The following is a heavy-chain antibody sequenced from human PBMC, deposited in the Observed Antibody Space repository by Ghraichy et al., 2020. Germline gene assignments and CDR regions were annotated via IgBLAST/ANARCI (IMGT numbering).Heavy chain of an antibody. CDR3: ARGSGSYYYYYGMDV. CDR2: IYSGGST. D-gene: IGHD3-10*01. Sequence: GESLNISCAASGFTVSSNYMSWVRQAPGKGLEWVSVIYSGGSTYYADSVKGRFTISRDNSKNTLYLQMNSLRAEDTAVYYCARGSGSYYYYYGMDVCGQGTTVTVSS. J-gene: IGHJ6*02. V-gene: IGHV3-53*01. CDR1: GFTVSSNY.